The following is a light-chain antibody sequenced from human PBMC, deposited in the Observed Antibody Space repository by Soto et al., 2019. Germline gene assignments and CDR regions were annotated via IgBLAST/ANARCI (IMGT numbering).Light chain of an antibody. J-gene: IGKJ1*01. CDR2: GAF. CDR3: QQYGSSPET. CDR1: QRVSNSY. V-gene: IGKV3-20*01. Sequence: EMVLTQSPVTLSLSPGGRFTLYCKSSQRVSNSYLAWYQQRPGQAPRLLIYGAFSRAADAPDRFSGSGSGTDFTLTISRLEPEDFAVYYCQQYGSSPETFGQGTKVDIK.